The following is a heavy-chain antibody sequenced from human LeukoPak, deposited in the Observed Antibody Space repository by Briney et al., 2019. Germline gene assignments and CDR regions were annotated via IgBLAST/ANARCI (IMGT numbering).Heavy chain of an antibody. V-gene: IGHV4-30-2*01. Sequence: LSPTCAVYAGSISSGGNSWSWIRQPPGKGLEWFGYIYHSGSTYYNPSLKSRVTISVDRSKNQFSLKLSSVTAAETAVYYCARGCYGSGSYYPYFDYWGQGTLVTVSS. CDR3: ARGCYGSGSYYPYFDY. J-gene: IGHJ4*02. D-gene: IGHD3-10*01. CDR2: IYHSGST. CDR1: AGSISSGGNS.